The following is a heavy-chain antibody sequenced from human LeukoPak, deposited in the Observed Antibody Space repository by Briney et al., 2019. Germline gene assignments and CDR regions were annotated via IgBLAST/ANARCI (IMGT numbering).Heavy chain of an antibody. CDR1: GYTFTSYG. CDR3: ARLSSSWYYFDY. CDR2: ISAYNGNT. V-gene: IGHV1-18*01. Sequence: ASVKVSCKASGYTFTSYGISWVRQAPGQGLEWMGWISAYNGNTNYSQKLQGRVTMTTDTSTSTAYMELRSLRSDDTAVYYCARLSSSWYYFDYWGQGTLVTVSS. J-gene: IGHJ4*02. D-gene: IGHD6-13*01.